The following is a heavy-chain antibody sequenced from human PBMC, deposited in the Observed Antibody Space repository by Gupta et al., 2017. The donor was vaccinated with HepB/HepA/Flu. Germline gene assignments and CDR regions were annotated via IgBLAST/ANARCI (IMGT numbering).Heavy chain of an antibody. CDR1: GGSISSYY. Sequence: QVQLQASGPGLVKPSETLSLTCTVSGGSISSYYWSWIRQPPGKGLEWIGYIYYSGSTNYNPSLKSRVTISVDTSKNQFSLKLSSVTAADTAVYYCARGAKRGIAADWGQGTLVTVSS. V-gene: IGHV4-59*01. CDR2: IYYSGST. CDR3: ARGAKRGIAAD. D-gene: IGHD6-13*01. J-gene: IGHJ4*02.